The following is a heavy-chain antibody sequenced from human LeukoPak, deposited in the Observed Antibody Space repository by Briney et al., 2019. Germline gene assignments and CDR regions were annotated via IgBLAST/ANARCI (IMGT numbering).Heavy chain of an antibody. Sequence: PGGSLRLSCAASGFTFGSYSMNWVRQAPGKGLEWVLYVTSSSSTIYYADSVKGRFTISRDNAKNSLYLQMNSLRAEDTAVYCCARATTYQYFQHWGQGILVTVSS. CDR2: VTSSSSTI. V-gene: IGHV3-48*04. CDR3: ARATTYQYFQH. CDR1: GFTFGSYS. D-gene: IGHD4-17*01. J-gene: IGHJ1*01.